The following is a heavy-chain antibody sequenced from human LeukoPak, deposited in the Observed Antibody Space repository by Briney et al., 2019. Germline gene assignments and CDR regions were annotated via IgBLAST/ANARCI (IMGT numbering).Heavy chain of an antibody. CDR1: GGSLSGSF. CDR3: AKTRAGYIVA. D-gene: IGHD5-24*01. Sequence: SETLSLTCAVSGGSLSGSFWSWIRHPRGKGLEWIGEINHSGYTNYKPSLKSRLTISVDTSKNQLSLNLTSVTAADTAFYYCAKTRAGYIVAWGQGSLVTVSS. CDR2: INHSGYT. V-gene: IGHV4-34*01. J-gene: IGHJ5*02.